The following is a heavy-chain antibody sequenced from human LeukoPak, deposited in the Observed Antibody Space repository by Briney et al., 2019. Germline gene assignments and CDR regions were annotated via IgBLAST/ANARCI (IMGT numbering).Heavy chain of an antibody. J-gene: IGHJ6*03. V-gene: IGHV4-4*07. CDR1: GGSISGYY. Sequence: KSSETLSLTCTVSGGSISGYYWAWIRQSAVTGLEWIGRLYITGDINHNPSLKSRVAMSVDTSKNQISLELRSVTAADTAVYYCARERRADYMDVWGQGTMVTVSS. CDR3: ARERRADYMDV. CDR2: LYITGDI.